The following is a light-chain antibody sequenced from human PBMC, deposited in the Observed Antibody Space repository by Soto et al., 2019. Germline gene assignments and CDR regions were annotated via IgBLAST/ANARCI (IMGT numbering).Light chain of an antibody. J-gene: IGKJ1*01. CDR3: QHRSNWPGT. V-gene: IGKV3-11*01. Sequence: EIVLTQSPATLSLSPGERATLFCRASQSVFTYLAWYQQRPGQAPRLLIYDVSDRATGIPARFTGSGSGTDFTLTISSLEPEDVAIYYCQHRSNWPGTFGQGNKVEIK. CDR2: DVS. CDR1: QSVFTY.